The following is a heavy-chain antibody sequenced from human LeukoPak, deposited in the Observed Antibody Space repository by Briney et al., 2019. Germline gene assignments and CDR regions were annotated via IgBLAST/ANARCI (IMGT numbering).Heavy chain of an antibody. Sequence: GASVKVSCNASGYTFTGYYMHWVRHAPGQGLERMGLITPNSGGTNYAQKFQGRVTMTRDTSISTAYMELSRLRSDDTAVYYCARGPGHYDSSGYYYVNYYYYMDVWGKGTTVTVSS. D-gene: IGHD3-22*01. CDR3: ARGPGHYDSSGYYYVNYYYYMDV. J-gene: IGHJ6*03. CDR2: ITPNSGGT. V-gene: IGHV1-2*02. CDR1: GYTFTGYY.